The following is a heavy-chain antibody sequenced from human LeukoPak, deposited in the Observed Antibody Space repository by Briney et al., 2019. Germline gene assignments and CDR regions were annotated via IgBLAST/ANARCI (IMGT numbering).Heavy chain of an antibody. D-gene: IGHD3-10*02. CDR3: AELGITMIGGG. CDR1: GFTFSSYE. J-gene: IGHJ6*04. V-gene: IGHV3-48*03. CDR2: ISSSGSTI. Sequence: GGSLRLSCAASGFTFSSYEMNWVRQAPGKGLEWVSYISSSGSTIYYADSVKGRFTISRDNAKNSLYLQMNSLRAEDTAVYYWAELGITMIGGGWGKGTTVTISS.